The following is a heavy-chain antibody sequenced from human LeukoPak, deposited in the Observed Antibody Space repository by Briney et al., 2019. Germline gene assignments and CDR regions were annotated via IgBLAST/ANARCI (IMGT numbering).Heavy chain of an antibody. D-gene: IGHD3-10*01. Sequence: GGSLRLSCAASGFAFSSYEMNWVRQAPGKGLEWVSYISSSGSTMYYADSVKGRFTISRDNAKNSLYLQMNSLRLEDTAVYYCAKMRFGELWSVLNWFDPWGPGTLVTVSS. V-gene: IGHV3-48*03. CDR3: AKMRFGELWSVLNWFDP. CDR2: ISSSGSTM. J-gene: IGHJ5*02. CDR1: GFAFSSYE.